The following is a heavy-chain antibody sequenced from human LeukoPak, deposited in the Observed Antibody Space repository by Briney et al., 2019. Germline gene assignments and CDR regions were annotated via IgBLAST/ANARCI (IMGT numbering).Heavy chain of an antibody. Sequence: KPSETLSLTCSVSGDSIRSSHWSWIRQPPGKGLEWIGYIYYSGSTNYNPSLKSRVTISEDTSKNQFSLKLSSVTAADTAVYYCARAPPSLRLGELSPEYYFDYGGQGTLVTVS. CDR2: IYYSGST. D-gene: IGHD3-16*02. CDR3: ARAPPSLRLGELSPEYYFDY. J-gene: IGHJ4*02. CDR1: GDSIRSSH. V-gene: IGHV4-59*01.